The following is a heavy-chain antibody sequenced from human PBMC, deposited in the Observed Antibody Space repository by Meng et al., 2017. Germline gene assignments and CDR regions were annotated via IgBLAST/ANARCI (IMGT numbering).Heavy chain of an antibody. CDR1: GYTFTSYG. CDR3: AREADVDTAMVAFDY. Sequence: ASVKVSCKASGYTFTSYGISWVRQAPGQGLEWMGWISAYNGNTNYAQKLQGRVTMTTGTSTSTAYMELRSLRSDDTAVYYCAREADVDTAMVAFDYWGQGTLVTVSS. CDR2: ISAYNGNT. V-gene: IGHV1-18*01. J-gene: IGHJ4*02. D-gene: IGHD5-18*01.